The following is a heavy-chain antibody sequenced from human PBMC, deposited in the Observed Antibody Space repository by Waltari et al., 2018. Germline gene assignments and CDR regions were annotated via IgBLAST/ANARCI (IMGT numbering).Heavy chain of an antibody. CDR2: IRYDGSNK. CDR3: AKTGAAGTHFDY. D-gene: IGHD6-13*01. J-gene: IGHJ4*02. Sequence: QVQLVESGGGVVQPGGSLRLSCAASGFTFSSYGMHWVRQAPGKGLEWVAVIRYDGSNKYYADSVKGRFTISRDNSKNTLYLQMNSLRAEDTAVYYCAKTGAAGTHFDYWGQGTLVTVSS. V-gene: IGHV3-30*02. CDR1: GFTFSSYG.